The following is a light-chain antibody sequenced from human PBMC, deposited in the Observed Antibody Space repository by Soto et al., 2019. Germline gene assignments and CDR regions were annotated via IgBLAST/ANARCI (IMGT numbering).Light chain of an antibody. CDR2: GVT. CDR3: CSYAANSYV. CDR1: SSDIGNYNL. V-gene: IGLV2-23*02. J-gene: IGLJ1*01. Sequence: ALTQPASVSGSPGQSITISCTGTSSDIGNYNLVSWYQQHPGKAPKVIIYGVTKRPSGVSNRFSGSTSGNTASLTISGLQAEDEADYYCCSYAANSYVFGTGTKV.